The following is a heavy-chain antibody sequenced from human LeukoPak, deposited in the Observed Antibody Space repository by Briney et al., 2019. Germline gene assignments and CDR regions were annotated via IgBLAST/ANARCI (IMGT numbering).Heavy chain of an antibody. CDR2: INYSRSP. CDR3: AREKIGTGTILGKDYYYMDV. D-gene: IGHD1-1*01. V-gene: IGHV4-39*07. J-gene: IGHJ6*03. CDR1: RGSISSSSYF. Sequence: PSETLSLTCTVSRGSISSSSYFWGWIRQPPGKGLEWIGTINYSRSPYYNPSLSSRVTISLDTSKNQFSLKLSSVTAADSAMYYCAREKIGTGTILGKDYYYMDVWGKGTTVTVSS.